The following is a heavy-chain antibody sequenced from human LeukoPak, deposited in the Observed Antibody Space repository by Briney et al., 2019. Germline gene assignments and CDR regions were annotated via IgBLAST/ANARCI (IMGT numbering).Heavy chain of an antibody. CDR1: GFTFSSYG. V-gene: IGHV3-33*06. Sequence: GRSLRLSCAASGFTFSSYGMHWARQAPGKGLEWVAVIWDDGSSKYYGDSVKGRFTISRDNSKNTLYLQMNSLRAEDTAVYYCAKSRKYSSSPQFYFDYWGQGTLVTVSS. J-gene: IGHJ4*02. CDR2: IWDDGSSK. CDR3: AKSRKYSSSPQFYFDY. D-gene: IGHD6-6*01.